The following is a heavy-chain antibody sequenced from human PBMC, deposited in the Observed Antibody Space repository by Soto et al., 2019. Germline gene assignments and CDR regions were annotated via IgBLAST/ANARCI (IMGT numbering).Heavy chain of an antibody. D-gene: IGHD1-1*01. J-gene: IGHJ4*02. CDR2: INSAGTST. CDR3: ARGPGTTLDY. CDR1: GFTFSSHW. V-gene: IGHV3-74*01. Sequence: GGSLRLSCAVSGFTFSSHWMHWVRQAPGKGLVWVSRINSAGTSTTYADSVKGRFTISRDNAKSTLYLEMNNLRAEDTAVYYCARGPGTTLDYWGQGTLVTVSS.